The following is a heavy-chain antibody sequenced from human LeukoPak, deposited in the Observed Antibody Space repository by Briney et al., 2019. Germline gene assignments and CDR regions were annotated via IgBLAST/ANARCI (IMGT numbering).Heavy chain of an antibody. V-gene: IGHV3-11*04. CDR2: IAGSGFPL. CDR1: GFTFTDSY. Sequence: GGSLRLSCAASGFTFTDSYMTWIRQTPGKGLEWVSFIAGSGFPLYYADSVKGRFTISRDNAKNSLYLQMNSLRAEDTAVYYCARCGAAAGITGYYYYYYMDVWGKGTTVTISS. D-gene: IGHD6-13*01. J-gene: IGHJ6*03. CDR3: ARCGAAAGITGYYYYYYMDV.